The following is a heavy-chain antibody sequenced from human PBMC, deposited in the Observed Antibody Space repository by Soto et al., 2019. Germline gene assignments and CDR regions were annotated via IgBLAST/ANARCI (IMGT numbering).Heavy chain of an antibody. J-gene: IGHJ4*02. CDR2: ITTDKGKT. CDR3: ATRSPAFEY. Sequence: QVQLVQSGPEVKKPGASVKVSCKTSGYTFTSFGISWVRQAPGQGLEWMGWITTDKGKTNYAQKSQGRVTMTTDTATSAAYMELRSLRSDDTAVYYCATRSPAFEYWGQGTLVTVSS. V-gene: IGHV1-18*01. CDR1: GYTFTSFG.